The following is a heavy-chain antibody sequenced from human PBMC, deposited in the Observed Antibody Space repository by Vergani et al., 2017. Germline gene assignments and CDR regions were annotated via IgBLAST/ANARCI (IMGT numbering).Heavy chain of an antibody. CDR1: GFTFSDYY. V-gene: IGHV3-11*05. D-gene: IGHD3-16*01. J-gene: IGHJ4*02. CDR2: ISSSSSYT. CDR3: ARRRPHEGVDY. Sequence: QVQLVESGGGLVKPGGSLRLSCAASGFTFSDYYMSWIRQAPGKGLEWVSYISSSSSYTNYADSVKGRFTISRDNAKNSPYLQMNSLRAEDTAVFYCARRRPHEGVDYWGQGTLVTVSS.